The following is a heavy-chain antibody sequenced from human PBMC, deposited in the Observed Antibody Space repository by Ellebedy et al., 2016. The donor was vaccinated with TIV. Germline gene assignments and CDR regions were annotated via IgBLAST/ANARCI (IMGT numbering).Heavy chain of an antibody. CDR2: IYYSGST. V-gene: IGHV4-59*01. CDR3: ARDLLRRDNRPAAPRSYWYFDL. CDR1: GGSISSYY. Sequence: MPSETLSLTCTVSGGSISSYYWSWIRQPPGKGLEWIGFIYYSGSTNYNPSLKSRVTISVDTSKNQFSLKLSSVTAADTAVYYCARDLLRRDNRPAAPRSYWYFDLWGRGTLVTVSS. J-gene: IGHJ2*01. D-gene: IGHD2-2*01.